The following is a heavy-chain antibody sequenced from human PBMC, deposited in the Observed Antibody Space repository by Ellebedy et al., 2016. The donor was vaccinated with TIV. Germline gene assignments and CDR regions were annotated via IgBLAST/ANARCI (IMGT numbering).Heavy chain of an antibody. CDR3: AKSASETMVRGSDY. J-gene: IGHJ4*02. CDR2: ISGNGRDA. Sequence: PGGSLRLSCAASGFTFSSYAMSWVRQAPGKGLEWVASISGNGRDAFYADSVVQGRFTLSRDTPKDALYLQMNSLRAEDTAVYYCAKSASETMVRGSDYWGQGTLVTVSS. CDR1: GFTFSSYA. V-gene: IGHV3-23*01. D-gene: IGHD3-10*01.